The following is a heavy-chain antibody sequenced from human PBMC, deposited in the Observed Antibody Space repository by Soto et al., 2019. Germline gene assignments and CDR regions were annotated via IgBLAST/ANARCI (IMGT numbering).Heavy chain of an antibody. CDR2: ISYDGSNK. CDR1: GFTFSSYA. D-gene: IGHD2-15*01. Sequence: LRLSCAASGFTFSSYAMHWVRQAPGKGLEWVAVISYDGSNKYYADSVKGRFTISRDNSKNTLYLQMNSLRAEDTAVYYCARDSPCSGGSCYSRFYYYGMDVWGQGTTVTVSS. V-gene: IGHV3-30-3*01. J-gene: IGHJ6*02. CDR3: ARDSPCSGGSCYSRFYYYGMDV.